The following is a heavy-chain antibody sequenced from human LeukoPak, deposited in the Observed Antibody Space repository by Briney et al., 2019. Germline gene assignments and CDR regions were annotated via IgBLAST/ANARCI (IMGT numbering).Heavy chain of an antibody. J-gene: IGHJ4*02. V-gene: IGHV4-39*01. D-gene: IGHD6-13*01. CDR3: ARSSSWGQCYFNY. CDR1: GVSITRSDFC. Sequence: ASETLSLTCTLSGVSITRSDFCWAWIRQPPGKGLEWSGNISYTGRTNYNPSLKSRVTISVDTSKNQFSLTLRSVTPAETAVYYSARSSSWGQCYFNYWGQGTLVTVPS. CDR2: ISYTGRT.